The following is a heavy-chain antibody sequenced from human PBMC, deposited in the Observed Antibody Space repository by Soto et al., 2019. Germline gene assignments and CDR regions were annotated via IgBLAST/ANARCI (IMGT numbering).Heavy chain of an antibody. CDR2: ISSSSSYI. Sequence: SLRLSCAASGFTFSSYSMNWVRQAPGKGLEWVSSISSSSSYIYYADSVKGRFTISRDNAKNSLYLQMNSLRAEDTAVYYCAREKGSTSSSWYSYYYMDVWGKGTTVTVSS. V-gene: IGHV3-21*01. D-gene: IGHD6-13*01. CDR1: GFTFSSYS. CDR3: AREKGSTSSSWYSYYYMDV. J-gene: IGHJ6*03.